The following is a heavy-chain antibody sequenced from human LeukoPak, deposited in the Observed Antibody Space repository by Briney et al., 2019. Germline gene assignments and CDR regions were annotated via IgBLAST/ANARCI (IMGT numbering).Heavy chain of an antibody. CDR3: ARGVGNWNYDS. D-gene: IGHD1-7*01. CDR2: ISIDGNNK. CDR1: GFTFSSYA. J-gene: IGHJ5*01. V-gene: IGHV3-30-3*01. Sequence: GGSLRLSCAASGFTFSSYAIHWARQAPGKGLEWVAVISIDGNNKFFADSVKGRFTISRDNSKNTVYLQMNSLRGEDTAVYYCARGVGNWNYDSWGQGSLVIVSS.